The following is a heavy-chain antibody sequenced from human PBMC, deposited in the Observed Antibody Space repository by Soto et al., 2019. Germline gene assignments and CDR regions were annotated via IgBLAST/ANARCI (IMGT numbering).Heavy chain of an antibody. CDR1: GFTFSSYA. D-gene: IGHD3-3*01. Sequence: EVQLLESGGGLVQPGGSLRLSCAASGFTFSSYAMSWVRQAPGEGLEWVSAISGSGGSTYYADSVKGRFTISRDNSKNTLYLQMNSLRAEDTAVYYCAKAGYDFWSGYYNDGYWGQGTLVTVCS. CDR2: ISGSGGST. V-gene: IGHV3-23*01. J-gene: IGHJ4*02. CDR3: AKAGYDFWSGYYNDGY.